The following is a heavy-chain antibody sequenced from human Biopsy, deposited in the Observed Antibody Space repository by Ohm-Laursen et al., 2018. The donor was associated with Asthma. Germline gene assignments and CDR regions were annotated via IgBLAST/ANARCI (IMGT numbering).Heavy chain of an antibody. J-gene: IGHJ6*02. CDR2: ISSSGSTT. CDR3: ARVFESSEWGPFYHFGLDV. V-gene: IGHV3-11*01. D-gene: IGHD6-25*01. CDR1: GFSFSDYY. Sequence: PRLSCAASGFSFSDYYMTWMRQAPGKGLEWVSSISSSGSTTYPAESVKGRFTISRDNAQKSLFLQMGSLRAEDTAIYYCARVFESSEWGPFYHFGLDVWGQGTTVAVSS.